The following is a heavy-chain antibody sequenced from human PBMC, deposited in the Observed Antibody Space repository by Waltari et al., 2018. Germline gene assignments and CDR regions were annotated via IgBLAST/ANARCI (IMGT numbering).Heavy chain of an antibody. D-gene: IGHD3-16*01. J-gene: IGHJ4*02. CDR2: IYYSGST. CDR3: ARVILGSFDY. Sequence: QLQLQESGPGLVKPSETLSLTCTVSGGSISSSSYYWGWIRQPPGKGLEWIGSIYYSGSTYYNPSLKSRVTISVDTSKNQFSLKLSSVTAADMAVYYCARVILGSFDYWGQGTLVTVSS. V-gene: IGHV4-39*07. CDR1: GGSISSSSYY.